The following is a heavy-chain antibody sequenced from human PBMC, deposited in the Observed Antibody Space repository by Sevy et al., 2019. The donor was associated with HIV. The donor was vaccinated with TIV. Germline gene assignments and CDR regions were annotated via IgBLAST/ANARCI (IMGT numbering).Heavy chain of an antibody. CDR3: ARDQKPGLQLWNQELDY. J-gene: IGHJ4*02. V-gene: IGHV3-21*01. Sequence: GGSLRLSCADSGLTFSSYSMNWVRQAPGKGLEWVSSISSSSSYIYYADSVKGRFTISRDNAKNSLYLQMNSLRAEDTAVYYCARDQKPGLQLWNQELDYWGQGTLVTVSS. CDR2: ISSSSSYI. D-gene: IGHD5-18*01. CDR1: GLTFSSYS.